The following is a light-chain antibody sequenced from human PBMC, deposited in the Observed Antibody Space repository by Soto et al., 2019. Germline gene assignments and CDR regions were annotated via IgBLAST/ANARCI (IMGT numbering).Light chain of an antibody. CDR1: SSDVGGYNY. Sequence: QSVLTQPASVSGSPGQSITISCTGTSSDVGGYNYVSWYQQHPGKAPKLMIYDVSNRPSGVSNRFSGSKSGNTASLTISGLQAEDEADYYCSSHTSSNILVFGGGTKLPVL. V-gene: IGLV2-14*01. CDR2: DVS. CDR3: SSHTSSNILV. J-gene: IGLJ2*01.